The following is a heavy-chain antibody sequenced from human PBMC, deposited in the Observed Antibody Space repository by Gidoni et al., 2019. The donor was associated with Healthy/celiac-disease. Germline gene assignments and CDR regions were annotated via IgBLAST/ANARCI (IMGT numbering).Heavy chain of an antibody. CDR2: ISSSSSTI. CDR3: TRVWASIAVAGMDY. Sequence: GKGLEWVSYISSSSSTIYYADSVKGRFTISRDNAKNSLYLQMNSLRAEDTAVYYCTRVWASIAVAGMDYWGQGTLVTVSS. V-gene: IGHV3-48*01. D-gene: IGHD6-19*01. J-gene: IGHJ4*02.